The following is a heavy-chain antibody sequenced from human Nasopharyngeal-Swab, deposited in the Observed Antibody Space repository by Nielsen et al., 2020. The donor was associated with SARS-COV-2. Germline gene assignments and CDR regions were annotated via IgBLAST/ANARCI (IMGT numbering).Heavy chain of an antibody. Sequence: WIRQPPGKGLEWVAAISYDGGDRYYADFVEGRFTISRDNSKNTLYMQMSSLRPEDTAVYYCANSFGGGYLDDWGQGTLVTVSS. J-gene: IGHJ4*02. CDR3: ANSFGGGYLDD. D-gene: IGHD3-10*01. CDR2: ISYDGGDR. V-gene: IGHV3-30*18.